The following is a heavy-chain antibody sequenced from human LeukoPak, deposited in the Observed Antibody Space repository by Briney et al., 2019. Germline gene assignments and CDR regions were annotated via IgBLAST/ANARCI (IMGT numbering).Heavy chain of an antibody. D-gene: IGHD6-6*01. CDR1: GFTFDDYT. V-gene: IGHV3-43*01. CDR3: AKGQFYSSSSYYFDY. CDR2: INWNGDST. J-gene: IGHJ4*02. Sequence: GSLRLSCAASGFTFDDYTIHWVRQAPGKGLEWVSLINWNGDSTYYTDSVKGRFTISRDNSKNCLYLQMNSLRIEDTALYYCAKGQFYSSSSYYFDYWGQGTLVTVSS.